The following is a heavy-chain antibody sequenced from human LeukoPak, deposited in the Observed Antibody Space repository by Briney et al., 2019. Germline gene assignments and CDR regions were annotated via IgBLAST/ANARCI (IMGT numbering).Heavy chain of an antibody. CDR2: ISWDGGST. D-gene: IGHD4-17*01. CDR3: AKPARPYGDYGGGIDY. CDR1: GFTFDDYA. V-gene: IGHV3-43D*03. J-gene: IGHJ4*02. Sequence: GGSLRLSCAASGFTFDDYAMHWVRQAPGEGLEWVSLISWDGGSTYYADSVKGRFTISTDNSKNSLYLQMNSLRAEDTALYYCAKPARPYGDYGGGIDYWGQGTLVTVSS.